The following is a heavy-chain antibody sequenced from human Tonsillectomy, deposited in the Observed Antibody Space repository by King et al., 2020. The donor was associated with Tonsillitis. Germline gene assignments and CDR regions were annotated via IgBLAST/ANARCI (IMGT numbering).Heavy chain of an antibody. CDR3: AKYNRPGYSRSSVYFDF. V-gene: IGHV3-9*01. J-gene: IGHJ4*02. CDR1: GFTFDDYA. Sequence: VQLVESGGGLVQPGRSLRLSCAASGFTFDDYAMHWVRQAPGKGLEWVAGISWNSGNIDYADSVKGRFTNSRDNAKNSLYLQINTLTTEDTAFYYCAKYNRPGYSRSSVYFDFWGQGTLVTVSS. CDR2: ISWNSGNI. D-gene: IGHD6-6*01.